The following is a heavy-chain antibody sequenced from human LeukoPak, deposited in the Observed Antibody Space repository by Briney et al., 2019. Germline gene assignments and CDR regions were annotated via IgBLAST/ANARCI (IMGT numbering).Heavy chain of an antibody. D-gene: IGHD3-10*01. V-gene: IGHV3-66*01. CDR1: GFTVRNNY. CDR3: ATGERMVRGDGVDY. Sequence: GGSLRLSCAASGFTVRNNYMSWVRQAPGKGLEWVSVIYSGGSTYYADSVKGRFTISRDNSKNTLYLQMNSLRAEDTAVYFCATGERMVRGDGVDYWGQGTLVTVAS. J-gene: IGHJ4*02. CDR2: IYSGGST.